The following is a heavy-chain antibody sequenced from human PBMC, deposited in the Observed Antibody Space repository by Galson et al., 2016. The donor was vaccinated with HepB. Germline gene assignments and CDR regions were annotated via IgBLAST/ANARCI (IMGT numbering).Heavy chain of an antibody. CDR3: VRGDSSSSVH. J-gene: IGHJ4*02. Sequence: SVKVSCKASGYTFTAYFIHWVRQAPGQGLEWMGWINPRGGGTNYAQKSQGRVTMTRDTSISTVYMQLSRLTSYDTAVYFCVRGDSSSSVHWGQGTLVTVSS. D-gene: IGHD6-6*01. V-gene: IGHV1-2*02. CDR1: GYTFTAYF. CDR2: INPRGGGT.